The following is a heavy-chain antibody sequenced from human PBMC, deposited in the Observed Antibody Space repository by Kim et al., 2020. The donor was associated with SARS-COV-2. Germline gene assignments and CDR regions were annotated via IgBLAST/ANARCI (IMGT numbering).Heavy chain of an antibody. V-gene: IGHV5-51*01. Sequence: GESLKISCKGSGYSFTSYWIGWVRQMPGKGLEWMGIIYPGDSDTRYSPSFQGQVTISADKSISTAYLQWSSLKASDTAMYYCARQGCSGGSCYLYYFDYWGQGTLVTVSS. J-gene: IGHJ4*02. CDR2: IYPGDSDT. D-gene: IGHD2-15*01. CDR3: ARQGCSGGSCYLYYFDY. CDR1: GYSFTSYW.